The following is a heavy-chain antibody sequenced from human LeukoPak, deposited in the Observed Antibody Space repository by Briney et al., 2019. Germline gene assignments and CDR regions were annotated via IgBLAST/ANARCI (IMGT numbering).Heavy chain of an antibody. CDR3: AGSPMVVVPAYSDY. CDR1: GSSISSGYY. V-gene: IGHV4-38-2*02. D-gene: IGHD2-2*01. CDR2: LYHSGRT. Sequence: SETLSLTCTVSGSSISSGYYWGWIRQPPGKGLEWIGSLYHSGRTYYNSSLESRVTISVDTSKNQFSLKLTSVTAADTAVYYCAGSPMVVVPAYSDYWGQGTLVTVSS. J-gene: IGHJ4*02.